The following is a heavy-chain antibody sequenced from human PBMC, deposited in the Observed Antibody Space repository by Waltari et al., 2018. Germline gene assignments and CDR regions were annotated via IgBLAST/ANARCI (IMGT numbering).Heavy chain of an antibody. Sequence: QVQLQESGPGLVKPSQTLSLTCTVSGGSISSGSYYWSWIRQPAGKGLEWIGYIYTSGSTNYNPSLKIRVTISVDTSKNQFSLKLSSVTAADTAVYYCARYYCGGDCYVDYWGQGTLVTVSS. CDR2: IYTSGST. CDR1: GGSISSGSYY. J-gene: IGHJ4*02. CDR3: ARYYCGGDCYVDY. D-gene: IGHD2-21*01. V-gene: IGHV4-61*09.